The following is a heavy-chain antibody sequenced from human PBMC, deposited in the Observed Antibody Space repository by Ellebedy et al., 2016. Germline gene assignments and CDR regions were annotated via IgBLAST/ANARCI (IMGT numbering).Heavy chain of an antibody. D-gene: IGHD2-2*01. V-gene: IGHV3-33*01. CDR3: ARAREGGYADY. CDR1: GFTFSSYG. CDR2: IWYDGSNK. Sequence: GESLKISCAASGFTFSSYGMHWVRQAPGKGLEWVAVIWYDGSNKYYADSVKGRFTISRDNSKNTLYLQMNSLRAEDTAVYYCARAREGGYADYWGQGTLVTVSS. J-gene: IGHJ4*02.